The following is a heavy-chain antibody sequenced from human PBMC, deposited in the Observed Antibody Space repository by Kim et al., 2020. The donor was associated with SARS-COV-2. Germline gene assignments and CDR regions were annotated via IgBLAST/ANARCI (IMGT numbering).Heavy chain of an antibody. CDR2: ISGSGGST. CDR1: GFTFSSYA. CDR3: AKDVAAAGPIFARWFDP. D-gene: IGHD6-13*01. J-gene: IGHJ5*02. Sequence: GGSLRLSCAASGFTFSSYAMSWVRQAPGKGLEWVSAISGSGGSTYYADSVKGRFTISRDNSKNTLYLQMNSLRAEDTAVYYCAKDVAAAGPIFARWFDPWGQGTLVTVSS. V-gene: IGHV3-23*01.